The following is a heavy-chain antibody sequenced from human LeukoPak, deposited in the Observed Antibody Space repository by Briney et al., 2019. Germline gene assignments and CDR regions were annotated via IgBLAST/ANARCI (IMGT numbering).Heavy chain of an antibody. Sequence: ASVTVSFKVSGYTLTELSMHWVRQAPGKGGEWMGGFDPEDGETIYAQKFQGRVTMTEDTSTDTAYMELSSLRSEDTAVYYCATGPPSQYCSSTSCYYNYFDYWGQGTLVTVSS. V-gene: IGHV1-24*01. CDR3: ATGPPSQYCSSTSCYYNYFDY. J-gene: IGHJ4*02. CDR1: GYTLTELS. D-gene: IGHD2-2*01. CDR2: FDPEDGET.